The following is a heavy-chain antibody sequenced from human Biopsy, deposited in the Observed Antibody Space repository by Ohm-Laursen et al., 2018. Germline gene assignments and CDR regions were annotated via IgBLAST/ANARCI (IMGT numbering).Heavy chain of an antibody. D-gene: IGHD4-17*01. CDR3: AKSLGDYWGDYYYGLDA. J-gene: IGHJ6*02. V-gene: IGHV3-48*03. CDR1: GFAFSSYE. CDR2: ISSSGSTI. Sequence: GSLRLSCTASGFAFSSYEMNWVRQAPGKGLEWVSYISSSGSTIYYADSVKGRFTISRDNAKNSLYLQMNSLRAEDTAVYYCAKSLGDYWGDYYYGLDAWGQGATVTVSS.